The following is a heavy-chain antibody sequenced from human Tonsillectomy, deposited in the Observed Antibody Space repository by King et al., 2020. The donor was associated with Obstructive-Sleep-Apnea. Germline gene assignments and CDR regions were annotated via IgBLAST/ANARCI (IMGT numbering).Heavy chain of an antibody. CDR3: ARVRDGIVVVEGDAFDI. Sequence: QLVQSGAEVKKPGASVKVSCKASGYTFTSYAMHWVRQAPGQRLEWMGWINAGNGNTKYSQKFQGRVTITRDTSASTAYMELSSLRSEDTAVYYCARVRDGIVVVEGDAFDIWSQGTMVTVSS. J-gene: IGHJ3*02. CDR1: GYTFTSYA. CDR2: INAGNGNT. D-gene: IGHD3-22*01. V-gene: IGHV1-3*01.